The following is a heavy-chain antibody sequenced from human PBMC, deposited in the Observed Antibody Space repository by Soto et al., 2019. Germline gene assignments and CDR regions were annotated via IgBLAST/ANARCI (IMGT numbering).Heavy chain of an antibody. D-gene: IGHD6-25*01. Sequence: GGSLRLSCAASGFTFSTYTMTWVRRAPGKGLEWVSSISLDGGTTEYAGSVKGRFTISRDNAKKSLFLQMNGLRVDDTAVYHCVYDVGGYWGQGTPVTVSS. CDR1: GFTFSTYT. J-gene: IGHJ1*01. CDR2: ISLDGGTT. V-gene: IGHV3-23*01. CDR3: VYDVGGY.